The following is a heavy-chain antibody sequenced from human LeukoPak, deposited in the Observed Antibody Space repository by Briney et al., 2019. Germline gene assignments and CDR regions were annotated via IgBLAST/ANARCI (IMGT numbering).Heavy chain of an antibody. CDR1: GESFSGYY. V-gene: IGHV4-34*01. CDR3: ARHRTASGWPFDI. Sequence: SETLSLTCAVYGESFSGYYWSWIRQPPGKGLEWIGEINHSGSTNYNPSLKSRVTISVDTSKNQFSLKLNSVTAADTAVFYCARHRTASGWPFDIWGQGTMVSVSS. D-gene: IGHD6-19*01. CDR2: INHSGST. J-gene: IGHJ3*02.